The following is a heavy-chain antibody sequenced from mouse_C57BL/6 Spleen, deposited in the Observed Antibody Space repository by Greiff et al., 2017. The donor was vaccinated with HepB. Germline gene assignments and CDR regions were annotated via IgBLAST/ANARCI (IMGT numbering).Heavy chain of an antibody. D-gene: IGHD2-1*01. CDR2: ISSGSSTI. CDR3: ARTYGNTGYFDV. J-gene: IGHJ1*03. V-gene: IGHV5-17*01. Sequence: EVHLVESGGGLVKPGGSLKLSCAASGFTFSDYGMHWVRQAPEKGLEWVAYISSGSSTIYYADTVKGRFTISRDNAKNTLFLQMTSLRSEDTAMYYWARTYGNTGYFDVWGNGTTVTVSS. CDR1: GFTFSDYG.